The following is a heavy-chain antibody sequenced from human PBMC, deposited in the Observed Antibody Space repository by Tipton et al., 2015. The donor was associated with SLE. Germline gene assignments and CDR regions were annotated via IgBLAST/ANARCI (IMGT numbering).Heavy chain of an antibody. CDR1: GGSFSGYY. D-gene: IGHD3-16*01. V-gene: IGHV4-34*11. J-gene: IGHJ4*02. CDR3: ARSMLTTKRVFDY. Sequence: LSLPFALYGGSFSGYYWSWIRQPPGKGLEWIGYIYYTGSSNHNPSLKGRVTMSVDTSKNQFSLSVNSVTAADTAVYYCARSMLTTKRVFDYWGQGTLVTVSS. CDR2: IYYTGSS.